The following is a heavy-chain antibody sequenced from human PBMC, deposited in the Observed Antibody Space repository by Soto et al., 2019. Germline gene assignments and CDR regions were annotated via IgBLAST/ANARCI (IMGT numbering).Heavy chain of an antibody. CDR1: GGSISSNNYY. CDR3: SREHYDFWSGPYYYYYYMDV. CDR2: MSYSRST. D-gene: IGHD3-3*01. Sequence: PSETLSLTCFVSGGSISSNNYYWGWIRQPPGKGLEWIGSMSYSRSTYYNPSLKSRVTISVDTSKNQFSLKLTSVTAADTAVYYCSREHYDFWSGPYYYYYYMDVWGKGTTVTVSS. J-gene: IGHJ6*03. V-gene: IGHV4-39*02.